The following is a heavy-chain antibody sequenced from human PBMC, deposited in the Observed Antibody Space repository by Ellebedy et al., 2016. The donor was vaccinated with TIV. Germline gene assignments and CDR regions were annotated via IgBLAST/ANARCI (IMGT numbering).Heavy chain of an antibody. CDR1: GVTFSNYA. D-gene: IGHD3-10*01. J-gene: IGHJ4*02. V-gene: IGHV3-30*02. CDR3: AKGYGSGSFIFDF. CDR2: IPYDGSYE. Sequence: PGGSLRLYCAASGVTFSNYAMHWVRQTPGKRLEWVAIIPYDGSYENYADSVKGRFTISRDNSKNTLYLQMTSLRAEDTAVYYCAKGYGSGSFIFDFWGKGILVTVSS.